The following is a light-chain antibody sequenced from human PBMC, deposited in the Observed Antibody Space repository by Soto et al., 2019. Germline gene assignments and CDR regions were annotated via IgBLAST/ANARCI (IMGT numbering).Light chain of an antibody. CDR1: QSISSY. V-gene: IGKV1-39*01. CDR2: AAS. J-gene: IGKJ4*01. Sequence: DIQMTQSPSSLSASVGDRVTITCRASQSISSYLNWYQQKPGKAPKLLIYAASSLQSGVPSRFSGSGSGTDFTLTISSLQPEDFATYYCQHSYSTPLTFGGGNKVENK. CDR3: QHSYSTPLT.